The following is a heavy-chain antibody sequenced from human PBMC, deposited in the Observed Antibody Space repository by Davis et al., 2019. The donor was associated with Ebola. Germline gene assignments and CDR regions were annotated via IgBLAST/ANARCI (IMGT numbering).Heavy chain of an antibody. J-gene: IGHJ4*02. CDR1: GFTFSNYW. D-gene: IGHD7-27*01. CDR2: IKQDGSEK. CDR3: ARDGPETGEFDY. Sequence: GESLKISCAASGFTFSNYWMSWVRQAPGKGLEWVANIKQDGSEKYYVDSVKGRFTISRDNAKNSLYLQMNSRRAEDTAVYYCARDGPETGEFDYWGQGTLVTVSS. V-gene: IGHV3-7*01.